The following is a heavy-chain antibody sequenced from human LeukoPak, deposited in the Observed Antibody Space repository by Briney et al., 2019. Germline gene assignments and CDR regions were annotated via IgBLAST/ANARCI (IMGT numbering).Heavy chain of an antibody. Sequence: SQTLSLTCALSGDSLSSNSAAWNWIRQSPSRGLEWLVRTYYRSRGSNDYAVSVNGRIIMYPDTSKNQCSLQLNSVTPEDTAVYYCVNHSFELWGRGTLVTVSS. V-gene: IGHV6-1*01. J-gene: IGHJ2*01. CDR2: TYYRSRGSN. CDR1: GDSLSSNSAA. CDR3: VNHSFEL.